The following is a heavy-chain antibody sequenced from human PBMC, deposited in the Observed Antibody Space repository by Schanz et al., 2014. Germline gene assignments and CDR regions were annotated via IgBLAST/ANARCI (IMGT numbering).Heavy chain of an antibody. V-gene: IGHV4-4*02. Sequence: QVQLQESGPGLLKPSGTLSLTCAVSGASISSNNWWTWVRQSPGKGLDWIGEIFHTGSTKYNPSLKSRATISVDTSKNQFFLKLSSVAAADTAVYYCARHLAESAAAAFDSWGQGTLVAVSS. J-gene: IGHJ4*02. CDR1: GASISSNNW. D-gene: IGHD2-2*01. CDR3: ARHLAESAAAAFDS. CDR2: IFHTGST.